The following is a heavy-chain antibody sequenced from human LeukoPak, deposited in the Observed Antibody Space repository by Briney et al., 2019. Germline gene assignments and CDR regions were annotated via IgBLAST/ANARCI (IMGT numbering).Heavy chain of an antibody. D-gene: IGHD2-21*02. CDR3: ARGGYCGGDCYFYY. CDR2: IYTSGST. J-gene: IGHJ4*02. Sequence: SETLSLTCTISGGSISSYYWSWIRQPAGKGLEWIGRIYTSGSTNYNPSLKSRVTISVDTSKNQFSLKLSSVTAADTAVYYCARGGYCGGDCYFYYWGQGTLVTVSS. V-gene: IGHV4-4*07. CDR1: GGSISSYY.